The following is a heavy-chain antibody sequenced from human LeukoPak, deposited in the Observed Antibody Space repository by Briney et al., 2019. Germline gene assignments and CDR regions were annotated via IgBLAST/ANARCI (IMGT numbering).Heavy chain of an antibody. CDR3: ARGLTNYYGSGTYYLSGGMDV. CDR1: GGSISSYY. D-gene: IGHD3-10*01. V-gene: IGHV4-59*08. J-gene: IGHJ6*02. CDR2: IYYSGST. Sequence: PSETLSLTCTVSGGSISSYYWSWIRQPPGKGLEWIGYIYYSGSTNYNPSLKSRVTISVDTSKNQFSLKLSSVTAADTAFYYCARGLTNYYGSGTYYLSGGMDVWGQGTTVTVSS.